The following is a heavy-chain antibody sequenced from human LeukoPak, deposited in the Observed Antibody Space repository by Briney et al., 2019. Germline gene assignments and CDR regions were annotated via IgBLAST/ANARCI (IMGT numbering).Heavy chain of an antibody. CDR2: IYHSGST. V-gene: IGHV4-39*07. CDR3: ATLQAGYCSSTSCYLFDY. Sequence: SETLSLTCTVSGGSISSSSYYWGWIRQPPGKGLEWIGSIYHSGSTYYNPSLKSRVTISVDTSKNQFSLKLSSVTAADTAVYYCATLQAGYCSSTSCYLFDYWGQGTLVTVSS. J-gene: IGHJ4*02. D-gene: IGHD2-2*01. CDR1: GGSISSSSYY.